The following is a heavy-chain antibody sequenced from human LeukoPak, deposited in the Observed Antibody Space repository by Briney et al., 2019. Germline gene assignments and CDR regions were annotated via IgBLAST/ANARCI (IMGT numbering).Heavy chain of an antibody. D-gene: IGHD5-18*01. CDR3: ARQDTAIVSPYYFDY. V-gene: IGHV4-59*01. CDR2: IYYSGST. J-gene: IGHJ4*02. Sequence: PSETLSLTCTVSGGSISSYYWSWIRQPPGKGLEWIGYIYYSGSTNYNPSLKSRVTISVDTSKNQFSLKLSSVTAADTAMYYCARQDTAIVSPYYFDYWGQGTLVTVSS. CDR1: GGSISSYY.